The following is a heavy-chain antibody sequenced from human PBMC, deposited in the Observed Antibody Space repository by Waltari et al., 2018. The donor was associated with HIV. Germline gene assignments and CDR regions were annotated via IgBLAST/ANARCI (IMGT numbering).Heavy chain of an antibody. D-gene: IGHD3-22*01. CDR1: GGSFSGYF. J-gene: IGHJ3*02. V-gene: IGHV4-34*02. CDR3: ARSKEYHYDSSGSDAFDM. Sequence: QVQLQQWGAGLLKPSETLSLTCAVYGGSFSGYFWTWIRQTPGKGLEWIGTMYHSGSTYYNLSLRSRVIMSLERTKNQFSLTLRSVTAADTAVYYCARSKEYHYDSSGSDAFDMWGQGTMVAVSS. CDR2: MYHSGST.